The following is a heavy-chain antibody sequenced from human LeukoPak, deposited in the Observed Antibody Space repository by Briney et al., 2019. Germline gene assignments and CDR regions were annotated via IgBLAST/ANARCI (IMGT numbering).Heavy chain of an antibody. J-gene: IGHJ4*02. CDR3: ARGWLAETTVVTPYNY. CDR2: IIPIFGTP. D-gene: IGHD4-23*01. Sequence: GASVKVSCKASGYTFTSYGISWVRQAPGQGLEWMGGIIPIFGTPNYAQKFQGRVTITADESTNTAYMELSSLRSEDTAVFYCARGWLAETTVVTPYNYWGQGTLVIVSS. CDR1: GYTFTSYG. V-gene: IGHV1-69*13.